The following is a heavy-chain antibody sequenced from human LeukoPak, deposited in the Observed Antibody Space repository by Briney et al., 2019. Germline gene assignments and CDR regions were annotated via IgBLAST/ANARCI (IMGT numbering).Heavy chain of an antibody. CDR3: ARAARYSGYDGLLKRYYFDY. CDR1: GYSISSGYY. D-gene: IGHD5-12*01. J-gene: IGHJ4*02. CDR2: IYHSGST. V-gene: IGHV4-38-2*01. Sequence: PSETLSLTCAVSGYSISSGYYWGWIRQPPGKGLEWIGSIYHSGSTYYNPSLKSRVTISVGTSKNQFSLKLSSVTAADTAVYYCARAARYSGYDGLLKRYYFDYWGQGTLVTVSS.